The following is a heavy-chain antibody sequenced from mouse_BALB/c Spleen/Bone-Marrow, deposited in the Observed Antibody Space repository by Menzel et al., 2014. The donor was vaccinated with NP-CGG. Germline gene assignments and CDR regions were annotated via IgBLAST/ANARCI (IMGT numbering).Heavy chain of an antibody. Sequence: VQLQQSGAEMVKPGASVKLSCKASGDIFTSYYMYWVKQRPGQGLEWIGGINPNNSGTNFNEKFKSEATLTIDKSSSTAYMELSSLTSEDSAVYYCARGRYDYDGWYFDVWGAGTTVTVSS. CDR2: INPNNSGT. V-gene: IGHV1-53*01. J-gene: IGHJ1*01. CDR1: GDIFTSYY. D-gene: IGHD2-4*01. CDR3: ARGRYDYDGWYFDV.